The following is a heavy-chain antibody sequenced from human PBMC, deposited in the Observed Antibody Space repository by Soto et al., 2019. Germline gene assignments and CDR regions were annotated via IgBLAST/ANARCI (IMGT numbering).Heavy chain of an antibody. J-gene: IGHJ4*02. D-gene: IGHD2-15*01. CDR1: GYTFTDYY. CDR3: ATYCSGGSCYVY. Sequence: ASVKVSCKASGYTFTDYYINWVRQATGQGPEWMGWMNPHSGNTGYAPKFQGRITMTRGTSIRTAYMELNSLTSDDTAVYYCATYCSGGSCYVYWGQGTPVTV. V-gene: IGHV1-8*01. CDR2: MNPHSGNT.